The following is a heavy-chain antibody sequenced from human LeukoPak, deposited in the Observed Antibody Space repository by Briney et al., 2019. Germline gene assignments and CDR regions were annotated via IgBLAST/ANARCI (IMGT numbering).Heavy chain of an antibody. CDR2: INPNSGGT. V-gene: IGHV1-2*02. D-gene: IGHD6-6*01. CDR3: ARGSSRGSSSSLHDY. Sequence: GASVKVSCKASGYTFTGYYVHWVRQAPGQGLEWMGWINPNSGGTNYAQKFQGRVTMTRDTSISTAYMELSRLRSDDTAVYYCARGSSRGSSSSLHDYWGQGTLVTVSS. J-gene: IGHJ4*02. CDR1: GYTFTGYY.